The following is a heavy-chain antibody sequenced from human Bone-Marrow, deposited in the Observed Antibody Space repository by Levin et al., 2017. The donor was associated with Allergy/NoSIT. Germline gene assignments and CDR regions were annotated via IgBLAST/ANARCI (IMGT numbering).Heavy chain of an antibody. CDR3: GRGVVDVVVNGGVAGLFSTAHESYYIDV. CDR2: INRSGGT. Sequence: PSETLSLTCAVYGASFSGSSWSWVRQPPGRGLEWIGEINRSGGTSINPSLKSRITISRDTSKNQFYLKLTSLTAADTAVYFCGRGVVDVVVNGGVAGLFSTAHESYYIDVWGKGTTVTVSS. D-gene: IGHD2-15*01. CDR1: GASFSGSS. V-gene: IGHV4-34*01. J-gene: IGHJ6*03.